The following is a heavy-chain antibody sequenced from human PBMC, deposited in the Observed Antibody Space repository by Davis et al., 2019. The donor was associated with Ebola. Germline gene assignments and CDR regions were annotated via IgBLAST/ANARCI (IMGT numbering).Heavy chain of an antibody. CDR2: IYPSDSDT. D-gene: IGHD3-10*01. CDR1: EYKFANYW. Sequence: GGSLRLSCKASEYKFANYWIAWVRQKPGKGLEWMGMIYPSDSDTRYSPSFQGQVIISADKSISTAYLQWNSLQASDTAVYYCARLYGPGHYLNWYFNLWGRGTLVTVSS. J-gene: IGHJ2*01. CDR3: ARLYGPGHYLNWYFNL. V-gene: IGHV5-51*01.